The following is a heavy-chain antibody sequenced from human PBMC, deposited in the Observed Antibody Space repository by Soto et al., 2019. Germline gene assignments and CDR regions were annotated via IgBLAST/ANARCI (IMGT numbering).Heavy chain of an antibody. CDR2: IHHSGST. D-gene: IGHD6-19*01. J-gene: IGHJ4*02. Sequence: SETLSLTCTVSGVSVSGSYYWSWIRQPPGKALEWIGYIHHSGSTKYNPSLKSRVTMSVDTSKNQFSLRLMSVTAPDTAVYYCARAEYSRGWYPFDSWCQGALVTVSS. CDR3: ARAEYSRGWYPFDS. CDR1: GVSVSGSYY. V-gene: IGHV4-61*01.